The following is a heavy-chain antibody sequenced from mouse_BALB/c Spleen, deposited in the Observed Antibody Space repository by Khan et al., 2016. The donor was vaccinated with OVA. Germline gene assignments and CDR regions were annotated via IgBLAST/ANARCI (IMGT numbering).Heavy chain of an antibody. J-gene: IGHJ2*01. CDR3: ASPAYDGYYDY. D-gene: IGHD2-3*01. CDR2: ISTYSGNT. V-gene: IGHV1S137*01. CDR1: GYTFTDYA. Sequence: QVQLKQSGPELVRPGVSVKISCKGSGYTFTDYAMYWVKQSHAKSLEWIGLISTYSGNTNYNQKFKGKATMTVDKSSSTAYMELARLTSEDSASYYCASPAYDGYYDYWGQGTTLTVSS.